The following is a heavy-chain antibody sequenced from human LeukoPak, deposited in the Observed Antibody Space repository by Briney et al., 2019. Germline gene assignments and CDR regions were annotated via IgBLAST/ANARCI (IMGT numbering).Heavy chain of an antibody. D-gene: IGHD3-9*01. Sequence: SVKVSCKASGYTFTGYYMHWVPQAPGQGFEWMMWINPNSGGTNYAQKFQGRVTMTRDTSISTDYMELSRLRSDDTAVYYCVKGWGTTGYQFDYWGQGTLVTVSS. CDR1: GYTFTGYY. V-gene: IGHV1-2*02. CDR2: INPNSGGT. CDR3: VKGWGTTGYQFDY. J-gene: IGHJ4*02.